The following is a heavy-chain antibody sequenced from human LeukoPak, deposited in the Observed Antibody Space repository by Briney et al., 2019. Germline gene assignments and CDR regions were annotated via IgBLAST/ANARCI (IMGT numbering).Heavy chain of an antibody. D-gene: IGHD3-10*01. V-gene: IGHV4-28*01. J-gene: IGHJ4*02. Sequence: PSDTLSLTCAVSGYSITSSSWWGWIRQPPGKGLEWIGYIYHSGTTYYNPSLQSRVTMSVDTSKNQFSLKLSSVTAVDTAVYYCARKENVYYYFDYWGQGTLVTVTS. CDR1: GYSITSSSW. CDR3: ARKENVYYYFDY. CDR2: IYHSGTT.